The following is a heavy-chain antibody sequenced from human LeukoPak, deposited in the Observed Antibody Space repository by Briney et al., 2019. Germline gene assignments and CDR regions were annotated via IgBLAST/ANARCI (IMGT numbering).Heavy chain of an antibody. D-gene: IGHD3-10*01. V-gene: IGHV4-59*01. CDR1: GGSISYNY. Sequence: SETLSLTCTVSGGSISYNYWGWIRQPPGKGLEWVGYIYCSGSTNYNPSLKSRVTISVDTSKNQFSLKLSSVTAADTAVYYCARDGRFGEFNDAFDIWGQGTMVTVSS. CDR2: IYCSGST. CDR3: ARDGRFGEFNDAFDI. J-gene: IGHJ3*02.